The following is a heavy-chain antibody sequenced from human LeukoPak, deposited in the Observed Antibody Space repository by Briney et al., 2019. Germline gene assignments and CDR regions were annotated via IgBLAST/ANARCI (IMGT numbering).Heavy chain of an antibody. CDR3: AKDNKRYCSGGSCSLFDY. CDR2: ISYDGSNK. D-gene: IGHD2-15*01. J-gene: IGHJ4*02. CDR1: GFTFSSYG. Sequence: GGSLRLSCAASGFTFSSYGMHWVRQAPGKGLEWVAVISYDGSNKYYADSVKGRFTISRDNSKNTLYLQMNSLRAEDTAVYYCAKDNKRYCSGGSCSLFDYWGQGTLVTVSS. V-gene: IGHV3-30*18.